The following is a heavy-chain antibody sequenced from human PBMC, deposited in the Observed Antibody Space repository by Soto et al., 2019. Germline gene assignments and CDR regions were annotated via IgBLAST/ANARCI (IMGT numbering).Heavy chain of an antibody. CDR2: ISGYSGNA. D-gene: IGHD4-17*01. V-gene: IGHV1-18*04. CDR3: AKRTSGTTWGESDY. J-gene: IGHJ4*02. Sequence: QVQVMQSGAEVKKPGDSVKVSCKTSGYIFSDYGINWVRQAPGQGLEWMGWISGYSGNANLAQKFQGRVTMTTDKSTPTAYMELRRLRPDDTAVYYCAKRTSGTTWGESDYWGQGTLVTVSS. CDR1: GYIFSDYG.